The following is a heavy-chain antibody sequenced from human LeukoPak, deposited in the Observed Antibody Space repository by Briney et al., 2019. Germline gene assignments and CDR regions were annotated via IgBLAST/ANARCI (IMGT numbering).Heavy chain of an antibody. Sequence: RGESLKISCKGSGYSFTSYWIGWVRQMPGKGLEWMGVISPGDSGIRYSPSFQGQVTISVDKSISTAYLQWSSLKASDSAMYYCAAGGTSAPWGQGTLVTVSS. CDR2: ISPGDSGI. V-gene: IGHV5-51*01. CDR1: GYSFTSYW. J-gene: IGHJ5*02. CDR3: AAGGTSAP. D-gene: IGHD1/OR15-1a*01.